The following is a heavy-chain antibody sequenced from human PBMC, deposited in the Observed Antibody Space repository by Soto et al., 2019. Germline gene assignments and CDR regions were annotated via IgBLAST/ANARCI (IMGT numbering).Heavy chain of an antibody. J-gene: IGHJ3*02. CDR3: ARGGYLYGDYFAFDI. CDR2: IYSGGST. V-gene: IGHV3-53*01. D-gene: IGHD4-17*01. CDR1: GFTVSSNY. Sequence: EVQLVESGGGLIQPGGSLRLSCAASGFTVSSNYMSWVRQAPGKGLEWVSVIYSGGSTYYADSVKGRFTISRDNSKNPLYLQMNSLRAEDTAVYYCARGGYLYGDYFAFDIWGQGTMVTVSS.